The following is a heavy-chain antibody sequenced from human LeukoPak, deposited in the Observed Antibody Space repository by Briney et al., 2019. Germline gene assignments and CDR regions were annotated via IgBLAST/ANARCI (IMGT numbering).Heavy chain of an antibody. CDR2: IYYSGST. J-gene: IGHJ5*02. CDR3: ARRGYSSGLNWFDP. D-gene: IGHD6-19*01. Sequence: SETLSLTCTVSGGSISSSSYYWGWIRQPPGKGLEWIGSIYYSGSTYYNPSLKSRVTISVDTSKNQFSLKLSSVTAADTALYYCARRGYSSGLNWFDPRGQGTLVTVSS. V-gene: IGHV4-39*01. CDR1: GGSISSSSYY.